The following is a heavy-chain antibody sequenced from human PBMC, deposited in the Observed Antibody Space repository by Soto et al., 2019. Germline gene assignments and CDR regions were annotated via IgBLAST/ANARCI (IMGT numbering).Heavy chain of an antibody. J-gene: IGHJ4*02. D-gene: IGHD2-2*01. Sequence: QVQLQQWGAGLLKPSETLSLTCAVYGGSFSGYYWSWIRQPPGKGLEWIGEINHSGSTNYNPSLKSRVTISVDTYKHQFSLKLSSVTAADTAVYYCATTIGYCSSTSCPGPSHFDYWGQGTLVTVAS. CDR1: GGSFSGYY. CDR3: ATTIGYCSSTSCPGPSHFDY. V-gene: IGHV4-34*01. CDR2: INHSGST.